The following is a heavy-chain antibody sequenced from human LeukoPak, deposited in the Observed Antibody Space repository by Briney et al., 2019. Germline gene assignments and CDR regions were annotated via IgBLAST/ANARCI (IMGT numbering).Heavy chain of an antibody. J-gene: IGHJ4*02. CDR2: IRYDGSNK. D-gene: IGHD3-10*01. CDR3: AKDWEVRGVVDY. Sequence: WXRQAPGKXXEWVAFIRYDGSNKYYADSVKGRFTISRDNSKNTLYLQMNSLRAEDTAVYYCAKDWEVRGVVDYWGQGTLVTVSS. V-gene: IGHV3-30*02.